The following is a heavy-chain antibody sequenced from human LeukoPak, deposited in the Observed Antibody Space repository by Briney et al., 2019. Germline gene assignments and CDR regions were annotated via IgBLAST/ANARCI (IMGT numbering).Heavy chain of an antibody. J-gene: IGHJ5*02. CDR1: GFTFSSYA. Sequence: PGESLRLSCAASGFTFSSYAMHWVRQAPGKGLEWVAVISYDGTTKYYADSVKGRFTISRDNSKNTLYLQMNSLRVEDTAAYYCARDRNAYCNGGNCYSGSHWFDPWGQGTLVTVSS. D-gene: IGHD2-15*01. CDR3: ARDRNAYCNGGNCYSGSHWFDP. CDR2: ISYDGTTK. V-gene: IGHV3-30*04.